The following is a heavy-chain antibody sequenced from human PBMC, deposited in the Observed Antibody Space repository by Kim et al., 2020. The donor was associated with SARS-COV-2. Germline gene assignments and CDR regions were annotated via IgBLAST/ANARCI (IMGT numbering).Heavy chain of an antibody. Sequence: GGSLRLSCTVSGFSFTTYAFHWARQAPGKGLEWVSVIWSNGINKYYADSVKGRCTIFRDNSKSTVYLQMDSLRVEDTAVYYCARGFRGDDFDIWGQGTMVTVSS. CDR1: GFSFTTYA. J-gene: IGHJ3*02. V-gene: IGHV3-33*01. CDR3: ARGFRGDDFDI. CDR2: IWSNGINK. D-gene: IGHD3-16*01.